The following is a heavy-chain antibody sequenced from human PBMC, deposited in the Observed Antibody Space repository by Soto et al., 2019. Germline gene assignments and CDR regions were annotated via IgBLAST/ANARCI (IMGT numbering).Heavy chain of an antibody. J-gene: IGHJ6*02. Sequence: EVQLVASGGALVQPGGSLSLSCVASGFTFSSYGMNWVRQGPGQGLEWLSSISKSGTTTYYADSVKGRFTISRDNAKKSLELQMNSLRDEDRAVYYCARDGYCVRSRCSFLPDVWGQGTTVTVSS. CDR1: GFTFSSYG. CDR2: ISKSGTTT. CDR3: ARDGYCVRSRCSFLPDV. V-gene: IGHV3-48*02. D-gene: IGHD2-2*03.